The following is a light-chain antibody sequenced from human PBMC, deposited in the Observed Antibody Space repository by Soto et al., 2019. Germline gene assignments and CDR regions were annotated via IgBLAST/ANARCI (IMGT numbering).Light chain of an antibody. CDR3: HQYCSAPWT. J-gene: IGKJ1*01. CDR1: QSVSSNY. V-gene: IGKV3-20*01. CDR2: GAS. Sequence: IVLTQSAGTLSVSPGERGARSCRASQSVSSNYVAWYQQKPGQAPRLLISGASNRATGTPDTFRGSGSGTDFTLTITRLEPEEFAVYYCHQYCSAPWTFGKGTK.